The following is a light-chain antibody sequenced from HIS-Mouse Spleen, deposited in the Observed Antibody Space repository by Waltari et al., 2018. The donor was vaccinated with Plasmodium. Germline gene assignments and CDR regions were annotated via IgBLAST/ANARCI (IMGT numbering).Light chain of an antibody. Sequence: DIVMTQSPDSLAVSLGERATINCKSSQSVLYSSNNKNYLAWYQQKPGQPPKLLIYWASTRVSGVPDRFSGSGSGTDFTLTISSLHAEDVAVYYCQQYYSTPPYTFGQGTKLEIK. J-gene: IGKJ2*01. CDR1: QSVLYSSNNKNY. CDR2: WAS. V-gene: IGKV4-1*01. CDR3: QQYYSTPPYT.